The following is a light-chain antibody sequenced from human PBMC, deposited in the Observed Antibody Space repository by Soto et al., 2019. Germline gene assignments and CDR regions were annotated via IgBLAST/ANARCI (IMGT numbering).Light chain of an antibody. CDR2: GAS. Sequence: EILLTQSPGNLSLSPGERATLACRASQSVSSNYVAWYQQKPCQAPRLLIHGASTRASGIPDRFSGSGSGADFTLTISRLEPEDFAVYYCQLYGSSPRFTFGPGTRVDIK. CDR1: QSVSSNY. CDR3: QLYGSSPRFT. V-gene: IGKV3-20*01. J-gene: IGKJ3*01.